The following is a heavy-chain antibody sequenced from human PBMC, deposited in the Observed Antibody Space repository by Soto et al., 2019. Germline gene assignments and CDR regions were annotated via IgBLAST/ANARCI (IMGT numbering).Heavy chain of an antibody. J-gene: IGHJ3*02. V-gene: IGHV1-2*02. Sequence: QLHLVQSGAVVEKPGASVTVSCSASGYPVTAYYMHWVRQAPGRGLEWMGGINPATGAAKYTQTFPGRVNMARDTSTSTVFMELGGPTSEDTAVFYWARGGGVGVAGSAAFDMWGQGTLVTVSS. CDR2: INPATGAA. CDR3: ARGGGVGVAGSAAFDM. CDR1: GYPVTAYY. D-gene: IGHD3-3*01.